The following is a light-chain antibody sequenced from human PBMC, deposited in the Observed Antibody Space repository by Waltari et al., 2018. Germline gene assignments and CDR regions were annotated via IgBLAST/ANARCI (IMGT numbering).Light chain of an antibody. CDR2: DAS. CDR1: QPISTY. J-gene: IGKJ4*01. V-gene: IGKV1-39*01. CDR3: QQSYSIPLT. Sequence: DIQMTQSPSSLSASVGDRVTITCRAGQPISTYLNWYQQKLGHAPKLLIYDASSLQSGVPARFSGSGSGTDFTLTISSLQPEDFATYYCQQSYSIPLTFGGGTKVEIK.